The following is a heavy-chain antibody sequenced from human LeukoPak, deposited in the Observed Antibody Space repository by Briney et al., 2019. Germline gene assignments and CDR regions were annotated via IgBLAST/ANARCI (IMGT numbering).Heavy chain of an antibody. J-gene: IGHJ4*02. Sequence: PSETLSLTCTVSGGSISSGRYYWGWIRQPAVKGLEGIGRIYTSGSTNYNPSLKCRATISVDTSENQFSLKLSPVTAADTAVYYCARDSYYYDSSGYYYYFDYWGQGTLVTVSS. CDR2: IYTSGST. CDR1: GGSISSGRYY. D-gene: IGHD3-22*01. V-gene: IGHV4-61*02. CDR3: ARDSYYYDSSGYYYYFDY.